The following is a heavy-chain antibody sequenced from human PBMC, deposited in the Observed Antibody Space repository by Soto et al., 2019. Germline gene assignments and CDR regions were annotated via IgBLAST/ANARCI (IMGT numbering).Heavy chain of an antibody. CDR3: GMWDNLFTTPPMDG. CDR1: GYIFVNYG. CDR2: ISPYTGNT. D-gene: IGHD1-1*01. J-gene: IGHJ6*02. V-gene: IGHV1-18*01. Sequence: QVQLVQSGDEVKKPGASVKVSCKASGYIFVNYGIAWVRPAPGQGLEWMGWISPYTGNTHSATKVQGRLTMTTDTSTSTAYIDLGSLISDDTAWYYCGMWDNLFTTPPMDGWRQGTRVIVSS.